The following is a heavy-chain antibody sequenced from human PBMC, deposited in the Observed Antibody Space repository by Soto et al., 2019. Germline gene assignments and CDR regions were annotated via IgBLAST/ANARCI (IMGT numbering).Heavy chain of an antibody. J-gene: IGHJ6*02. V-gene: IGHV6-1*01. D-gene: IGHD1-7*01. Sequence: LSLTCYISGDSVSTNIAAWSWIRQSPSRGLEWLGRTLYRSYKWYNEYAVSVKSRMTINPDTSKNQFSLQLNSVTPEDTAVYYCARDAAPTLNYPHGMDVWGQGTAVTVSS. CDR1: GDSVSTNIAA. CDR2: TLYRSYKWYN. CDR3: ARDAAPTLNYPHGMDV.